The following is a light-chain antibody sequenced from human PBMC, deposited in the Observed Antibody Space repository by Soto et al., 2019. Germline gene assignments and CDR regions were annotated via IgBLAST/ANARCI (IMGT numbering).Light chain of an antibody. CDR2: KAS. CDR3: QQLDSMPIT. J-gene: IGKJ5*01. V-gene: IGKV1-5*03. Sequence: DIQMTHSPSTLSASVGDRVTINCRASQSISSWLAWYQQKPGKAPKLLIYKASSLESGVPSRFSGSGSGTEFTLTISSLQPDDFATYYCQQLDSMPITFGQGTRLAI. CDR1: QSISSW.